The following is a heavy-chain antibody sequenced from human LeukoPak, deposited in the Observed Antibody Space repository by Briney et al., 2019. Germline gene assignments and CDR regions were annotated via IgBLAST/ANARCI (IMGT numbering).Heavy chain of an antibody. V-gene: IGHV1-8*01. J-gene: IGHJ6*03. CDR1: GYTFTSYD. CDR3: ARFGSSSRVGYYYYMDV. CDR2: MNPNSGNT. Sequence: ASVKVSCKASGYTFTSYDINWVRQATGQGLEWMGWMNPNSGNTGYAQKFQGRVTMTRNNSISTAYMELSSLRSEDTAVYYCARFGSSSRVGYYYYMDVWGKGTTVTVSS. D-gene: IGHD6-6*01.